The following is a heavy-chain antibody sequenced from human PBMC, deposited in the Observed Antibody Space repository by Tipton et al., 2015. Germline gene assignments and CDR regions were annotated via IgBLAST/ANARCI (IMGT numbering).Heavy chain of an antibody. CDR3: ARDHPTGTRGMDV. CDR2: IWFDGSDK. V-gene: IGHV3-33*01. D-gene: IGHD1-1*01. CDR1: GFAFSSYA. Sequence: SLRLSCAASGFAFSSYAMHWVRQAPGKGLEWVAVIWFDGSDKYYPDSVQGRFTISRDNSNNTLYLQMNSLRAADTAVYYCARDHPTGTRGMDVWGQGTTVTVSS. J-gene: IGHJ6*02.